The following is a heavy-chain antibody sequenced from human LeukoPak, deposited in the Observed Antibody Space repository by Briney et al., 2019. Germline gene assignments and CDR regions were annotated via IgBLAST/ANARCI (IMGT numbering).Heavy chain of an antibody. CDR2: ISGSGGST. CDR3: ARGPIGGVVLETTLGYFDP. V-gene: IGHV3-23*01. CDR1: GFTFSSYA. Sequence: GGSLRLSCAASGFTFSSYAMSWVRQAPGKGLEWVSAISGSGGSTYYADSVKGRFTISRDNAKNSLYLQMNSLRAEDTAVYYCARGPIGGVVLETTLGYFDPWGQGTLVTVSS. D-gene: IGHD6-25*01. J-gene: IGHJ5*02.